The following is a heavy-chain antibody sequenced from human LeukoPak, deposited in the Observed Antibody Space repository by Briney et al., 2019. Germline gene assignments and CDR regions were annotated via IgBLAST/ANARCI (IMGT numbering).Heavy chain of an antibody. CDR2: INPNSGGT. Sequence: ASVKVSCKASGYTFTGYYMHWVRQAPGQGLEWMGRINPNSGGTNYAQKFQGRVTMTRDTSISTAYMELSRLRSDDTAVYYCARSSGSRNWFDPWGQRTLVTVSS. J-gene: IGHJ5*02. D-gene: IGHD1-26*01. CDR3: ARSSGSRNWFDP. CDR1: GYTFTGYY. V-gene: IGHV1-2*06.